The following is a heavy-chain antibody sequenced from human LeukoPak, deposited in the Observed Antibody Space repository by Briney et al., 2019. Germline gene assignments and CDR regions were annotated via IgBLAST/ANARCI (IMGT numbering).Heavy chain of an antibody. Sequence: GASVKVSCKASGYIFTDYGVSWVRQAPGQGLEWMGWVSPNSGNTNYPQKFQDRVTMTTDTSATTAYMELKGLTSDDTAVYYCARGRRTTIPKYWGQGTRVIVSS. CDR3: ARGRRTTIPKY. CDR2: VSPNSGNT. D-gene: IGHD5-24*01. J-gene: IGHJ4*02. CDR1: GYIFTDYG. V-gene: IGHV1-18*04.